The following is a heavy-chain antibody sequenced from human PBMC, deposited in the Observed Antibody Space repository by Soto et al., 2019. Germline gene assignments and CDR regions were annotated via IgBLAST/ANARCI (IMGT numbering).Heavy chain of an antibody. D-gene: IGHD2-15*01. J-gene: IGHJ6*02. CDR3: ARGYCSGGNCYSGMDV. CDR1: GGTFSTHA. CDR2: IIPISGTT. Sequence: SVKVSCKASGGTFSTHAIIWVRQAPGHGLEWMGGIIPISGTTYYTQKFQGRVTITADEPTSTAFMELSSLKSKDTAVFYCARGYCSGGNCYSGMDVWGQGTMVTVSS. V-gene: IGHV1-69*13.